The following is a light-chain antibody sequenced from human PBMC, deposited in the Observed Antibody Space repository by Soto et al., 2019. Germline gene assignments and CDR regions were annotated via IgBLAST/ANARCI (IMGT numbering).Light chain of an antibody. Sequence: QSALTQPASVSGSPGQSITISCTGTSSDFGDDNYASWYRQHPGKAPKLIIYDVSNRPTGVSNRFSGSKSGNTASLTISGLQAEDEADYYCSSYLSSTIPYVFGTGTKLTVL. J-gene: IGLJ1*01. CDR3: SSYLSSTIPYV. V-gene: IGLV2-14*01. CDR2: DVS. CDR1: SSDFGDDNY.